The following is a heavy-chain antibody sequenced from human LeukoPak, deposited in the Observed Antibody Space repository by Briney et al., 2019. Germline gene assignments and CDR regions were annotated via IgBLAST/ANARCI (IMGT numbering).Heavy chain of an antibody. CDR1: GGSLSSYY. CDR2: IYYSGST. CDR3: ARVEGSAAANPSYYYYMDV. D-gene: IGHD6-13*01. Sequence: SETLSLTCTVSGGSLSSYYWSWIRQPPGKGLEWIGSIYYSGSTYYNPSLKSRVTISVDTSKNQFSLKLSSVTAADTAVYYCARVEGSAAANPSYYYYMDVWGKGTTVTVSS. V-gene: IGHV4-39*07. J-gene: IGHJ6*03.